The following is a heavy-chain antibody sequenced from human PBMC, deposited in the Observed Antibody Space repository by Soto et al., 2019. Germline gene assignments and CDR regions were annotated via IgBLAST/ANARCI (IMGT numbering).Heavy chain of an antibody. CDR2: IYHSGST. CDR3: ARETRIHSWSSRGWFYPF. D-gene: IGHD6-19*01. CDR1: GYSISRGYY. Sequence: PSETLSLTCAVSGYSISRGYYWGWIRQPPGKGLEWIGSIYHSGSTYYNPARKSRVTISVDTSKNQVSLKLSSVTAADTSVYYCARETRIHSWSSRGWFYPFWGQGTLVTVSS. J-gene: IGHJ4*02. V-gene: IGHV4-38-2*02.